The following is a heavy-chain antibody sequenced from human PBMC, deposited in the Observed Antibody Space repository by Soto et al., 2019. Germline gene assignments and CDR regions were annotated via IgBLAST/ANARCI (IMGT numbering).Heavy chain of an antibody. Sequence: EVQLLESGGGLVQPGGSLRLSCAASGLTSSSYAMTWVRQGPGKGLEWVSSIGAGGGGTYYADSVKGRFTISRDSSKSTLYLQMNSLRAEDTAVYYCTKGRAATATWVFLDYWGQGVLVTVSS. V-gene: IGHV3-23*01. J-gene: IGHJ4*02. CDR2: IGAGGGGT. CDR3: TKGRAATATWVFLDY. D-gene: IGHD5-18*01. CDR1: GLTSSSYA.